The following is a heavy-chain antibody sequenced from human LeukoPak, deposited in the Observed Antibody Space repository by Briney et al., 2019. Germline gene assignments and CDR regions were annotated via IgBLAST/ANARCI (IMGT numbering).Heavy chain of an antibody. Sequence: SETLSLTCAVSGGSISSGGYSWSWLRQPPGKGLEWIGYIYHSGSTYYNPSLKSRVTISVDRSKNQFSLKLSSVTAADTAVYYCAGPSRAFDYWGQGTLVTVSS. V-gene: IGHV4-30-2*01. J-gene: IGHJ4*02. CDR1: GGSISSGGYS. CDR3: AGPSRAFDY. CDR2: IYHSGST.